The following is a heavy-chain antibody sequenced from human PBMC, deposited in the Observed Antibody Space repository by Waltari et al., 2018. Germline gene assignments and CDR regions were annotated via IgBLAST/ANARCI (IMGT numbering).Heavy chain of an antibody. CDR3: ARDQNGDYGRNWLHP. CDR1: GFIFSIYD. Sequence: QVQLVESGGGVVQPGGSLTLSWAASGFIFSIYDIHWVRQAPGKGLEWVAVISYDGRNKYYADSVKGRFTISRDNSKNTLDLQMSSLRAEDTAVYYCARDQNGDYGRNWLHPWGQGTLVTVSS. V-gene: IGHV3-30*03. CDR2: ISYDGRNK. J-gene: IGHJ5*02. D-gene: IGHD4-17*01.